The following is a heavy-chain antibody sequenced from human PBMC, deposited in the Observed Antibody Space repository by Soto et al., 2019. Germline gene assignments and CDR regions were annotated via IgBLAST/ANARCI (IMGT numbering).Heavy chain of an antibody. CDR1: GFTFSIYN. Sequence: EVQLLESGGGLVQPGGSLRLSCVASGFTFSIYNMNWVRQAPGKGLEWVSVITGSGDYTNYADSVKGRFTISRDNSKNTLYLHMNSLRAEDTAVYFCARRITSSFDYWGQGTLVTVYS. CDR3: ARRITSSFDY. V-gene: IGHV3-23*01. J-gene: IGHJ4*02. D-gene: IGHD1-20*01. CDR2: ITGSGDYT.